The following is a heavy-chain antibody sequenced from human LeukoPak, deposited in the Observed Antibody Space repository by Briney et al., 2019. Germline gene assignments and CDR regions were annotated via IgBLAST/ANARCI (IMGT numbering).Heavy chain of an antibody. J-gene: IGHJ4*02. CDR3: SEAHHWLFKFDY. V-gene: IGHV3-23*01. CDR1: GFTFSSYA. D-gene: IGHD3-9*01. Sequence: GGSLRLSCAASGFTFSSYAMSWVRQAPGKGLEWVSAISGSGGSTYYADSVKGRFTISRDNSKNTLYLQMNSLRAEDTAVYYCSEAHHWLFKFDYWGQGTLVTVSS. CDR2: ISGSGGST.